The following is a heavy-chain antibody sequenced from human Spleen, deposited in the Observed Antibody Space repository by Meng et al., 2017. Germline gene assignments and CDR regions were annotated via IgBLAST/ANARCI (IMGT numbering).Heavy chain of an antibody. CDR1: GYTFTHHG. V-gene: IGHV1-18*04. Sequence: QVQLVQSGAEVRKPGASVKVSCKASGYTFTHHGIGWVRLAPGQGLEWMGWISGYNGDTHYAQKVQGRVTMTIDASTSTAYMELSSLSSGDTAVYYCARGRDATYYFHNWGQGTLVTVSS. CDR2: ISGYNGDT. D-gene: IGHD5-24*01. CDR3: ARGRDATYYFHN. J-gene: IGHJ4*02.